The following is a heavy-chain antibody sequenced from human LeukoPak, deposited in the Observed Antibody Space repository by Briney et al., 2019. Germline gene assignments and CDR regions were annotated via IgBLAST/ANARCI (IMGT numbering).Heavy chain of an antibody. CDR3: AREVRFLAGYYYDY. J-gene: IGHJ4*02. CDR1: GFPFSSYW. Sequence: PGGSLRLSCVASGFPFSSYWMTWVRQAPGKGLEWVAVIWYDGSNKYYADSVKGRFTISRDNSKNTLYLQMNSLRAEDTAVYYCAREVRFLAGYYYDYWGQGTLVTVSS. D-gene: IGHD3-3*01. CDR2: IWYDGSNK. V-gene: IGHV3-33*08.